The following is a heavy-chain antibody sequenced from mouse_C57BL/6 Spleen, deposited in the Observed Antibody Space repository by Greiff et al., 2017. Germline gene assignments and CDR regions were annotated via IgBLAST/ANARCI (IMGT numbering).Heavy chain of an antibody. CDR1: GFTFSSYA. V-gene: IGHV5-4*03. D-gene: IGHD3-2*02. Sequence: EVNVVESGGGLVKPGGSLKLSCAASGFTFSSYAMSWVRQTPEKRLEWVATISDGGSYTYYPDNVKGRFTISRDNAKNNLYLQMSHLKSEDTAMYYCARGGAQATYYFDYWGQGTTLTVSS. J-gene: IGHJ2*01. CDR3: ARGGAQATYYFDY. CDR2: ISDGGSYT.